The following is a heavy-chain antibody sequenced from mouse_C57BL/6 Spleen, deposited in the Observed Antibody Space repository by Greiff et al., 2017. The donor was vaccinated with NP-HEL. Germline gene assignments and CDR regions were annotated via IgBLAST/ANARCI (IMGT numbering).Heavy chain of an antibody. V-gene: IGHV1-52*01. D-gene: IGHD2-10*01. CDR2: IDPSDSET. CDR1: GYTFTSYW. J-gene: IGHJ2*01. CDR3: ARSLLVFDY. Sequence: QVHVKQPGAELVRPGSSVKLSCKASGYTFTSYWMHWVKQMPIQGLEWIGNIDPSDSETHYNQKFKDKATLTVDKSSSTAYMQLSSLTSEDSAVYYCARSLLVFDYWGQGTTLTVSS.